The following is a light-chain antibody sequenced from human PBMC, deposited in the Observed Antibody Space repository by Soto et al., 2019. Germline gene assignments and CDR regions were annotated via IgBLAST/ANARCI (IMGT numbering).Light chain of an antibody. J-gene: IGKJ5*01. V-gene: IGKV3-20*01. Sequence: IVMTQSPATLSVSPGDRTTLSCRASQHVSSNLAWYQQKPGQAPRLLIYSASSRATGIPDRFSGSGSGTDFTLTISILAHDDLAVYCCHQSGRPITFGQGTRLEIK. CDR2: SAS. CDR3: HQSGRPIT. CDR1: QHVSSN.